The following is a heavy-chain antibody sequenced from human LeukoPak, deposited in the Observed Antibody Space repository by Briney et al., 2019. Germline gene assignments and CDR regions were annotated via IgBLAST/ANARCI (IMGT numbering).Heavy chain of an antibody. Sequence: GGSLRLSCAASGFTFSKYWMLWVRQAPGKGLESVSRINTDGTVTTYADSVKGRFTVSRDNADNTMFLQMNSVRDEDTAGYYCATKQWLAPPPDSWGQGTPVTVSS. J-gene: IGHJ4*02. CDR2: INTDGTVT. V-gene: IGHV3-74*01. CDR3: ATKQWLAPPPDS. CDR1: GFTFSKYW. D-gene: IGHD6-19*01.